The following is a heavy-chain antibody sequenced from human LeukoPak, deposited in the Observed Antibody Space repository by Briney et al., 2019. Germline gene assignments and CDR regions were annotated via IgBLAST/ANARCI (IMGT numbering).Heavy chain of an antibody. CDR1: GGSISSSSYY. J-gene: IGHJ2*01. D-gene: IGHD1-26*01. V-gene: IGHV4-39*07. CDR3: ARRKGAVGATSSLYRLWYFDL. Sequence: PSETLSLTCTVSGGSISSSSYYWGWIRQPPGKGLEWSGSIYYSGSTYYNPSLKSRVTISVDTSKNQFSLKLSSVTAADTAVYYCARRKGAVGATSSLYRLWYFDLWGRGPLVTVSS. CDR2: IYYSGST.